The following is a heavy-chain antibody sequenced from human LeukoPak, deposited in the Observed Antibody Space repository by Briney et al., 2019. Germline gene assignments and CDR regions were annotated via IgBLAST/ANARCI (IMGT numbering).Heavy chain of an antibody. CDR2: INPSGGTT. CDR3: ARDGSSGSGDY. CDR1: GYTFTDYY. Sequence: ASVKVSCKASGYTFTDYYMHWVRQAPGQGLEWMGMINPSGGTTSYAQKFQGRVTMTRDTSTSTVYMELSSPRSEDTAVYYCARDGSSGSGDYWGQGALVAVSS. V-gene: IGHV1-46*01. D-gene: IGHD3-22*01. J-gene: IGHJ4*02.